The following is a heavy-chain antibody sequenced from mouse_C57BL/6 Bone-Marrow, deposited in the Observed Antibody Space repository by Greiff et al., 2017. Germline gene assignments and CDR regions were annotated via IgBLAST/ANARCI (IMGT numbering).Heavy chain of an antibody. Sequence: VLRKESGTVLARPGASVKMSCKTSGYTFTSYWMHWVQQRPGKGLEWIGAIYPGNSATSYNQKFKGKANLTAVTSASTAYIEQSSLTNEDSSVYYCTGSNYHYYAMDYWGQGTSVTVSS. CDR2: IYPGNSAT. CDR1: GYTFTSYW. D-gene: IGHD2-5*01. V-gene: IGHV1-5*01. J-gene: IGHJ4*01. CDR3: TGSNYHYYAMDY.